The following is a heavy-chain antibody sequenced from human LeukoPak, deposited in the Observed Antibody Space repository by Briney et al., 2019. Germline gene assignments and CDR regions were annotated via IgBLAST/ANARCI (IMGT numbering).Heavy chain of an antibody. CDR2: INSDSGGT. CDR1: GGTFSSYT. D-gene: IGHD1-26*01. CDR3: ATVTVGTTNDY. Sequence: ASVKVSCKASGGTFSSYTISWVRQAPGQGLEWMGWINSDSGGTNYAQKFQGRVTMTRDTSIGTASMELSRLRSDDTAMYYCATVTVGTTNDYWGQGTLVTVSS. J-gene: IGHJ4*02. V-gene: IGHV1-2*02.